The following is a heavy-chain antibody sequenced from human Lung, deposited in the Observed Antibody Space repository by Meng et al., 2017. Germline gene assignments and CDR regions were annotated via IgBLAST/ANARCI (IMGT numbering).Heavy chain of an antibody. J-gene: IGHJ4*02. CDR1: GYTFTGSY. D-gene: IGHD2-15*01. V-gene: IGHV1-2*06. Sequence: QVQLVQSGAEVKKPGASVKVSCKASGYTFTGSYSHWLRQAPGQGLEWMGRVNPNNGGTNYALKFQGRVTMTRDTSISTAYLELSRLTSDDTAVYYCASYCRGTSCATYWGQGSLVTVSS. CDR3: ASYCRGTSCATY. CDR2: VNPNNGGT.